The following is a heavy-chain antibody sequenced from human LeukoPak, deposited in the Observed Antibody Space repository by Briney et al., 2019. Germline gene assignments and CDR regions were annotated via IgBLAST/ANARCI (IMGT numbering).Heavy chain of an antibody. CDR3: AKSGIVVASFWPWFDY. D-gene: IGHD3-22*01. V-gene: IGHV3-23*01. CDR2: ISGSGGST. CDR1: GFTFSSYA. Sequence: GGSLRLSCAASGFTFSSYAMSWVRQAPGKGLEWVSAISGSGGSTYYADSVKGRFTISRDNSKNTLYLQMNSLGAEDTAVYYCAKSGIVVASFWPWFDYWGQGTLVTVSS. J-gene: IGHJ4*02.